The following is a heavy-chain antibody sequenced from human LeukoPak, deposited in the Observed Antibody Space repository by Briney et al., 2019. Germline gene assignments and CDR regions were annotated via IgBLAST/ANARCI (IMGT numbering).Heavy chain of an antibody. CDR2: IYDSGST. CDR3: ARLPGIAAV. CDR1: GGSTSRYY. D-gene: IGHD6-13*01. Sequence: SETLSPTCTVSGGSTSRYYWSWIRQPPGKSLEWIGYIYDSGSTAYNPSLKSRVTISIDTSNNRFSLNLTSVTAADTAVYYCARLPGIAAVWGQGTLVIVSS. J-gene: IGHJ1*01. V-gene: IGHV4-59*08.